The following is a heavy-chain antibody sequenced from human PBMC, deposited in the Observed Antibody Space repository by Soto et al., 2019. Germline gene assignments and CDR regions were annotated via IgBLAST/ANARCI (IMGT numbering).Heavy chain of an antibody. CDR1: GLTFDTSS. CDR2: ISYDGSSQ. J-gene: IGHJ4*02. CDR3: TRGLLTDYFDY. V-gene: IGHV3-30-3*01. Sequence: GGSLRLSCAASGLTFDTSSMHWVRQAPGKGLEWVAVISYDGSSQFYAGSVKGRFTVSRDNSKNTLYLQVNNLRNDDTAVYYCTRGLLTDYFDYWGQGALVTVSS.